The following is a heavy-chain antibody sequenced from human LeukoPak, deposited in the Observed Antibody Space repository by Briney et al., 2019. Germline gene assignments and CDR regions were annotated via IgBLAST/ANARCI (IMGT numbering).Heavy chain of an antibody. D-gene: IGHD1/OR15-1a*01. J-gene: IGHJ4*02. Sequence: PSETLSLTCSVSGVSIRGSYRIWIRQPPGRGLEWIASIFYREGFSYGGTSFYNPSLESRATTSVDTSNNAFSLKLTSVTAADTAVYYCARQISENKDYWGQGTLVTVSS. V-gene: IGHV4-59*05. CDR3: ARQISENKDY. CDR2: IFYREGFSYGGTS. CDR1: GVSIRGSY.